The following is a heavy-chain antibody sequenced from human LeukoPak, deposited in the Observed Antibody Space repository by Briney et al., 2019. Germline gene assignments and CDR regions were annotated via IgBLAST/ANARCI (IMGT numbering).Heavy chain of an antibody. CDR1: GGSITNYY. D-gene: IGHD3-10*01. V-gene: IGHV4-4*07. Sequence: SETLSLTCTVSGGSITNYYWSWVRQPAGKGLEWIGRIYSSGSTNYNPSLKSRVTMSVDTSENQFSLKLTSVTAADTALYYCARSLSGTSLHASDIWGQGTMVTVSS. CDR2: IYSSGST. CDR3: ARSLSGTSLHASDI. J-gene: IGHJ3*02.